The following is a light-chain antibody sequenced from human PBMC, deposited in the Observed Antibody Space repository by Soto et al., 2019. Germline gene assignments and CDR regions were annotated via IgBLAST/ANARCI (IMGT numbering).Light chain of an antibody. CDR1: SSDVGDYNY. CDR3: SSFSSSGTLYV. Sequence: QSALTQPASVSGSPGQSITISCTESSSDVGDYNYVAWYQQHPDKAPKLMIFDVSSRPSGVSNRFSGSKSGSTASLTISGLQAQDEADYLCSSFSSSGTLYVFGTGTKVTVL. CDR2: DVS. V-gene: IGLV2-14*03. J-gene: IGLJ1*01.